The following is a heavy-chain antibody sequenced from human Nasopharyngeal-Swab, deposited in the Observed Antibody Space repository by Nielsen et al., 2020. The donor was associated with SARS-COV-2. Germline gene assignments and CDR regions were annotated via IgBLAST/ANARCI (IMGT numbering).Heavy chain of an antibody. Sequence: GESLKISCAASGFTFSTYWMHWVRQAPGKGLVWVSRTNTNGSSTDYADSVKGRFTISRDNSKNTLYLQMNSLRAEDTAVYYCTQSFGRASEYWGQRTLVNVSS. V-gene: IGHV3-74*01. D-gene: IGHD3-16*01. CDR3: TQSFGRASEY. CDR1: GFTFSTYW. CDR2: TNTNGSST. J-gene: IGHJ4*02.